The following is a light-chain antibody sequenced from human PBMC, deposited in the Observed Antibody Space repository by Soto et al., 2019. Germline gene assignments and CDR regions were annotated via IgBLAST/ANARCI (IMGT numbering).Light chain of an antibody. Sequence: EIVMTQSPATLSVSPGERATLSCRASQSVSSNLAWYQQKPGQAPRLLIYDASTRATGIPARFSGSGSGTEFTLTISSLQSEDFAVYYCQQYNNCPPWTFGQGTKVEIK. CDR1: QSVSSN. CDR3: QQYNNCPPWT. J-gene: IGKJ1*01. CDR2: DAS. V-gene: IGKV3-15*01.